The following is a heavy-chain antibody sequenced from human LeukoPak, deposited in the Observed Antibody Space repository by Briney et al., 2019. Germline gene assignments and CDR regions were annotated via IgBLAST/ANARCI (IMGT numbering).Heavy chain of an antibody. J-gene: IGHJ4*02. D-gene: IGHD2-15*01. V-gene: IGHV3-48*03. CDR2: ISSSGSTI. CDR1: GFTFSSYE. Sequence: PGGSLRLSCAASGFTFSSYEMNWVRQAPGKGLECVSYISSSGSTIYYADSVKGRFTISRDNAKNSLYLQMNSLRAEDTAVYYCVQESSSLLRSYFDYWGQGTLVTVSS. CDR3: VQESSSLLRSYFDY.